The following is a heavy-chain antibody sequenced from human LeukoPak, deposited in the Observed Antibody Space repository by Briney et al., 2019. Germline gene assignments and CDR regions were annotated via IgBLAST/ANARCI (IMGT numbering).Heavy chain of an antibody. V-gene: IGHV3-48*03. D-gene: IGHD3-10*01. J-gene: IGHJ3*02. CDR2: ISSSGRNI. Sequence: TGGSLRLSCAASGFTFSSYEMNWVRQAPGKGLEWVSYISSSGRNIYYADSVKGRFTISRDNAKNSLYLQMNGLRAEDTAVYYCARESGEGSGSADGFDIWGQGTMVTVSS. CDR1: GFTFSSYE. CDR3: ARESGEGSGSADGFDI.